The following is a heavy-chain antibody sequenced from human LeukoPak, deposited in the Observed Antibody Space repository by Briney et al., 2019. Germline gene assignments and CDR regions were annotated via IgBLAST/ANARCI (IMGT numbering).Heavy chain of an antibody. D-gene: IGHD3-22*01. Sequence: GASVTVSCKASGYTFTVYYMHWVRQAPGQGLEWMGWINPNSGGTNYAQKFQGRVTMTRDTSISTAYMELSRLRSDDTAVYYCARDGVGYYDSSGYYYFQHWGQGTLVTVSS. CDR3: ARDGVGYYDSSGYYYFQH. V-gene: IGHV1-2*02. CDR2: INPNSGGT. CDR1: GYTFTVYY. J-gene: IGHJ1*01.